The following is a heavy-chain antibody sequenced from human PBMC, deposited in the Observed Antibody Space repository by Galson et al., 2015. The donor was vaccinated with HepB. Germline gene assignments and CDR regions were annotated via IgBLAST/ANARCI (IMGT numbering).Heavy chain of an antibody. D-gene: IGHD2-8*01. Sequence: QSGAEVKKPGESLKISCRGSGYSFTTSWIAWVRQLPGKGLEWMGMIYPVADPDDSDTRYSPSFQGRVTISADKSIRTAYLQWSSLEASDTAIYYCARGPNEVNVLVGAFDFWGLGTPVTVSS. CDR3: ARGPNEVNVLVGAFDF. J-gene: IGHJ4*02. CDR1: GYSFTTSW. CDR2: IYPVADPDDSDT. V-gene: IGHV5-51*01.